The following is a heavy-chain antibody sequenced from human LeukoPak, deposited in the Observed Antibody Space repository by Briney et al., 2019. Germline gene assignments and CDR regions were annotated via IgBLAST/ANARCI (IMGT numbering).Heavy chain of an antibody. Sequence: ASVKVSCKASGYTFSDNYLHWVRQAPGQGLEWMGWINPNSGGTNYAQKFQGRVTMTRDTSISTAYMELSRLRSDDTAVYYCARDAAAGSYYYYGMDVWGQGTTVTVSS. CDR1: GYTFSDNY. V-gene: IGHV1-2*02. CDR2: INPNSGGT. CDR3: ARDAAAGSYYYYGMDV. D-gene: IGHD6-13*01. J-gene: IGHJ6*02.